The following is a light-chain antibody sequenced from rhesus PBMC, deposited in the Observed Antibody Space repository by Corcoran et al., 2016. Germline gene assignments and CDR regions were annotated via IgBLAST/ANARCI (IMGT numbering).Light chain of an antibody. CDR3: QHSYGTPLT. CDR1: ENVNNY. V-gene: IGKV1-74*01. Sequence: DIQMTQSPSSLSASVGDRVTITCRASENVNNYLHWYQQKPGKAPTLLIYAASPLQSGVPSRFSGSGTWTDYTFTIRSLQPEDVATYYCQHSYGTPLTFGGGTKVEIK. J-gene: IGKJ4*01. CDR2: AAS.